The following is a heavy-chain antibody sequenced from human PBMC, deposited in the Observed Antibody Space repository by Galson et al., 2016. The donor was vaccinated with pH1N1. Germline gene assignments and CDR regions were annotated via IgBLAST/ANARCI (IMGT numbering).Heavy chain of an antibody. Sequence: SVKVSCKASEGTLTRYAISWVRQAPGQGLEWMGGIIPVFGAPTYAQKFQGRVTITADKSADTAYMELSSLRSEDTAVYYCARGSCSDGSCYSGWVWGQGTLVTVSS. V-gene: IGHV1-69*06. D-gene: IGHD2-15*01. CDR3: ARGSCSDGSCYSGWV. CDR2: IIPVFGAP. CDR1: EGTLTRYA. J-gene: IGHJ4*02.